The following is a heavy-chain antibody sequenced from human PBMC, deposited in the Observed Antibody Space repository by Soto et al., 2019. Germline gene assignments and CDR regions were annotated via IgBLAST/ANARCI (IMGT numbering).Heavy chain of an antibody. CDR3: ARDLWGYCGTDCYPLHV. CDR1: GGTISRYY. Sequence: QVQLQESGPGLVKPSETLSLTCTVSGGTISRYYWSWIRQPPGKGLEWIGYMYNTGSTVYNPSFKSRVTISVDTSKNQFSLKLNSVTAADTAVYYCARDLWGYCGTDCYPLHVW. CDR2: MYNTGST. J-gene: IGHJ6*01. V-gene: IGHV4-59*01. D-gene: IGHD2-21*02.